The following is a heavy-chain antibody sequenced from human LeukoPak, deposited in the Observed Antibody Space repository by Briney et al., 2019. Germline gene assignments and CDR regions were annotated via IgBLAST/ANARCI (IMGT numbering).Heavy chain of an antibody. V-gene: IGHV4-34*01. CDR2: INHSGST. J-gene: IGHJ4*02. CDR3: ARGLSLLGSDEGLPLGY. Sequence: KPSETLSLTCAVYGGSFSGYYWSWIRQPPGKGLEWIGEINHSGSTNYNPSLKGRVTFSVDTSKNQISLRVISVTAADTTVYYCARGLSLLGSDEGLPLGYWGQGSLVTVSS. CDR1: GGSFSGYY. D-gene: IGHD2-21*01.